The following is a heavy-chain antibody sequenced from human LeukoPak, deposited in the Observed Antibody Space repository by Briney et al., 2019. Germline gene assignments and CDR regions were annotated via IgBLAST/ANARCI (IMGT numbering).Heavy chain of an antibody. Sequence: GGSLSLSCAASGFTFSNYGMHWVRQAPGKGLEWVSYISNSGSTIYYADSVKGRFTISRDNAKNSLYLQMNSLRAEDTAVYYCARISHSAYIHDYWGQGTLVTVSS. J-gene: IGHJ4*02. CDR2: ISNSGSTI. V-gene: IGHV3-48*04. CDR3: ARISHSAYIHDY. D-gene: IGHD3-16*01. CDR1: GFTFSNYG.